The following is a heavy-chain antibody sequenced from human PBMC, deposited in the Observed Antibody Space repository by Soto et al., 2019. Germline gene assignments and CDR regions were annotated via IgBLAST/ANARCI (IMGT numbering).Heavy chain of an antibody. CDR2: IRSKPNTYAT. CDR3: IRRSQDDSSGYFAD. V-gene: IGHV3-73*02. J-gene: IGHJ4*02. CDR1: GFTFSGSA. D-gene: IGHD3-22*01. Sequence: EVQLVESGGGLVQPGGSLKLSCAASGFTFSGSAMHWVRQASGKGLEWVGRIRSKPNTYATGYAASVKGRFTISRDDSKNTVYLQMSSLQIEDTAVYYCIRRSQDDSSGYFADWGQGTLVTVSS.